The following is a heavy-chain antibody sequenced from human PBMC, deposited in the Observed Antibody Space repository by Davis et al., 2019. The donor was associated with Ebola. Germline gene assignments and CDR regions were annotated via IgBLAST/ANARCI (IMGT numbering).Heavy chain of an antibody. V-gene: IGHV1-69*13. CDR1: GGTFSSYA. Sequence: SVTVSCMASGGTFSSYAISWVRPPPGQGLEWMGGIIPIFGTANYAQKFQGRVTITADESTSTAYMELSSLRSDDTAVYYCAMSGYSPSINYYYMDVWGQGTTVTVSS. D-gene: IGHD3-3*01. CDR3: AMSGYSPSINYYYMDV. J-gene: IGHJ6*03. CDR2: IIPIFGTA.